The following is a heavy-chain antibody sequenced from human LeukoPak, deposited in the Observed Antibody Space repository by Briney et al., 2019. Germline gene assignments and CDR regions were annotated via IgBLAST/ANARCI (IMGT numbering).Heavy chain of an antibody. CDR3: ASTNCSSASCYGANWFDP. V-gene: IGHV4-30-4*08. D-gene: IGHD2-2*01. CDR1: GGSISSGDYY. CDR2: IYYSGNT. Sequence: SQTPSLTCTVSGGSISSGDYYWSWIRQPPGKGLEWIGYIYYSGNTFHYNPSLKSRVNISVDTSKNQFSLRLSSVTAVDTAVYYCASTNCSSASCYGANWFDPWGQGTLVTVSS. J-gene: IGHJ5*02.